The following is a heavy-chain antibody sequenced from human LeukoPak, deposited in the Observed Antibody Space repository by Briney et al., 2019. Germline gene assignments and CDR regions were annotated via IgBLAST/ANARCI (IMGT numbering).Heavy chain of an antibody. Sequence: GASVKVSCKTSGYTFTDFYMHWVRQAPGQGLEWMGWVNLNSGGTNYAQKFQGRVTMTTDTSTSTAHMELRSLRSDDTAVYYCARQGYSGHSQGAADYWGQGTLVTVSS. V-gene: IGHV1-2*02. CDR1: GYTFTDFY. D-gene: IGHD4-23*01. CDR3: ARQGYSGHSQGAADY. J-gene: IGHJ4*02. CDR2: VNLNSGGT.